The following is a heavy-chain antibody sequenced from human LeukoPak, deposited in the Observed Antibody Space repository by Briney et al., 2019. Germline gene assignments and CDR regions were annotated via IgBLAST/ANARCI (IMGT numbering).Heavy chain of an antibody. J-gene: IGHJ6*02. D-gene: IGHD1-26*01. CDR2: IYIDGIT. Sequence: SETLSLTCTVSGGSIRTDGSYWAWIRQPPGKGLEWIGSIYIDGITHYNSSLQSRVALSIDTSKNHFSLRLTSVTAADTAVFYCARLFTRAWEYRYGMDVWGQGTAVTVSS. CDR3: ARLFTRAWEYRYGMDV. CDR1: GGSIRTDGSY. V-gene: IGHV4-39*02.